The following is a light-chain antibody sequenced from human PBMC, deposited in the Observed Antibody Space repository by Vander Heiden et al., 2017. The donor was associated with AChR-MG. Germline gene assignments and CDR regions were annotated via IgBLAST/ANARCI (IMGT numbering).Light chain of an antibody. Sequence: IVFTHSPGTLPFAPGERATLSCRASQKLSSNYLAWYQQNPGQAPRLLIFGASGRATGIPDRFRGSGSGTDFTLTISSLEPEDSAVYYCQQYGTSPPYTFGQGTKLEIK. V-gene: IGKV3-20*01. CDR1: QKLSSNY. CDR3: QQYGTSPPYT. J-gene: IGKJ2*01. CDR2: GAS.